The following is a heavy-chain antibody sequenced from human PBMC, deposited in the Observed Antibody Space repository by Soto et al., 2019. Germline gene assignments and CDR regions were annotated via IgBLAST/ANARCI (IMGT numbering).Heavy chain of an antibody. J-gene: IGHJ6*01. D-gene: IGHD2-2*02. CDR1: GFTFSSYG. V-gene: IGHV3-30*18. Sequence: GGSLRLSCAASGFTFSSYGMHWVRQAPGKGLEWVAVISYDGSNKYYADSVKGRFTISRDNSKNTLYLQMNSLRAEATAVYYCAKTPRQLRYGKSYYYGMDVWGQGTTVTVSS. CDR2: ISYDGSNK. CDR3: AKTPRQLRYGKSYYYGMDV.